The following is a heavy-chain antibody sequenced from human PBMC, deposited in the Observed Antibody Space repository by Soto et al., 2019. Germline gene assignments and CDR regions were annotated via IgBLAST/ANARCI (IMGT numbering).Heavy chain of an antibody. CDR2: FSGSGGST. CDR3: AKDSLGGGLRLGPQNYHGLDV. Sequence: RRSLILSCAASGFTFSSYAMSSVCQAPGKSLGWVQGFSGSGGSTYYADSVKGWFTVSRDNTKNTLYLQMNRLRAEDAAVYYCAKDSLGGGLRLGPQNYHGLDVWGQGTTVTASS. V-gene: IGHV3-23*01. D-gene: IGHD3-16*01. J-gene: IGHJ6*02. CDR1: GFTFSSYA.